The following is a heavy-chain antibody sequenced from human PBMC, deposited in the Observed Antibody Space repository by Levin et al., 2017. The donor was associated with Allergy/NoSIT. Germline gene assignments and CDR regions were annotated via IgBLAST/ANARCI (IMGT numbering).Heavy chain of an antibody. CDR2: IYYSGST. CDR3: ARVHYGSGTPWFDP. D-gene: IGHD3-10*01. CDR1: GGSISSYY. Sequence: SQTLSLTCTVSGGSISSYYWSWIRQPPGKGLEWIGYIYYSGSTNYNPSLKSRVTISVDTSKNQFSLKLSSVTAADTAVYYCARVHYGSGTPWFDPWGQGTLVTVSS. J-gene: IGHJ5*02. V-gene: IGHV4-59*01.